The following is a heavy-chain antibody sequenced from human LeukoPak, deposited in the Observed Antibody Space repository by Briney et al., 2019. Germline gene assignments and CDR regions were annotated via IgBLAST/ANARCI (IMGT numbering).Heavy chain of an antibody. CDR3: ARDFLSYDGSENHFEDTFDI. CDR1: GYSFDRYG. D-gene: IGHD3-22*01. Sequence: GASVKVSCKASGYSFDRYGVSWVRQAPGQGLEWLGWIGAFNGNTNYARNLQGRVTMTADTSTTTAYMELRSLSSDDTAVYYCARDFLSYDGSENHFEDTFDIWGQGTMVIVSS. J-gene: IGHJ3*02. V-gene: IGHV1-18*01. CDR2: IGAFNGNT.